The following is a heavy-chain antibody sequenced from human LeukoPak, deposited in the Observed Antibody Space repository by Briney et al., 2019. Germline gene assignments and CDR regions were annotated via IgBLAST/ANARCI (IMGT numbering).Heavy chain of an antibody. CDR3: ARDPVEWELLLDY. D-gene: IGHD1-26*01. J-gene: IGHJ4*02. V-gene: IGHV3-7*01. CDR1: GFTFSSYW. CDR2: MNIDGSEK. Sequence: GGSPRLSCAASGFTFSSYWMGWVRQAPGKRLEWVANMNIDGSEKYYADSAKGRFTISRDNARNSVYLQMNSLRVEDTAVYYCARDPVEWELLLDYWGQGTLVTVSS.